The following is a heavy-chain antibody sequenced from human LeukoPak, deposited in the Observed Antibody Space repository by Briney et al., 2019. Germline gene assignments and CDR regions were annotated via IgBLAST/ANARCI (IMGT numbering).Heavy chain of an antibody. Sequence: SETLSLTCTFSGGSISNYYWSWIRQPPGKGLEWIGYIYYSGSTNHNPTLESRLTMSVDTPKNHFSLRLTSVTAADTAGYYCARHSETCSGGSCFLDYFDYWGQGTLVTVSS. V-gene: IGHV4-59*08. CDR3: ARHSETCSGGSCFLDYFDY. J-gene: IGHJ4*02. CDR1: GGSISNYY. CDR2: IYYSGST. D-gene: IGHD2-15*01.